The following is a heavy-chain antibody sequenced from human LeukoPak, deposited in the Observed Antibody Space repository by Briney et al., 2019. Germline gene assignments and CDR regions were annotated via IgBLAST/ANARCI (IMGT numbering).Heavy chain of an antibody. D-gene: IGHD6-13*01. CDR3: AREPSSSWYGGFDY. CDR2: INAGNGNT. Sequence: ASVKVSCTASGYTFTSYAMHWVRQAPGQRLERMGWINAGNGNTKYSQKFQGRVTITRDTSASTAYMELSSLRSEDTAVYYCAREPSSSWYGGFDYWGQGTLVTVSS. V-gene: IGHV1-3*01. J-gene: IGHJ4*02. CDR1: GYTFTSYA.